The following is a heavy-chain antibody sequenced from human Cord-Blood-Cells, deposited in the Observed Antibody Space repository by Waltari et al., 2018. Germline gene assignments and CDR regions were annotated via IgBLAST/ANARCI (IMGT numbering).Heavy chain of an antibody. J-gene: IGHJ4*02. CDR3: ARGMVRGVISSFDY. CDR2: INSDGSST. Sequence: EVQLVESGGGLVQPGGSLRLSCAASGFTFSSYWMHWVRQAPGKGLGWVSRINSDGSSTSYRDSVKGRFTISRDNAKNTLYLQMNSLRAEGTAVYYCARGMVRGVISSFDYWGQGTLVTVSS. V-gene: IGHV3-74*01. CDR1: GFTFSSYW. D-gene: IGHD3-10*01.